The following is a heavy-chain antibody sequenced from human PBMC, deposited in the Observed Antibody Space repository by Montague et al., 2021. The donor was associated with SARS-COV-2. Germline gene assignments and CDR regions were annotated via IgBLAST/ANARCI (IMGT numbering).Heavy chain of an antibody. Sequence: SETLSLTCGVSGGSINSYYWSWIRQPAGKGLEWIGRIYTSGSTNHSPSLKSRVTISVDTSRNHLSLKLTSVTAADTAVYYCARVSRTRGWSYWYHGLDVWGQGTTVTVSS. D-gene: IGHD3-10*01. CDR1: GGSINSYY. V-gene: IGHV4-4*07. CDR3: ARVSRTRGWSYWYHGLDV. CDR2: IYTSGST. J-gene: IGHJ6*02.